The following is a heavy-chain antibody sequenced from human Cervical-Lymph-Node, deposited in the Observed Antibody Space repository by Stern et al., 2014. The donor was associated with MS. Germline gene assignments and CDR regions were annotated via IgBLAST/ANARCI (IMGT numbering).Heavy chain of an antibody. CDR1: GFSLNTDGVG. D-gene: IGHD4-17*01. V-gene: IGHV2-5*02. CDR3: AHTTVTFDEAYGLDV. Sequence: QITLKESGPTLVKPTQTLTLTCTCSGFSLNTDGVGVGWIRQPPGKALEWLAVIFWADGERYSPSLNSRLSFSKYPSKIQPGLTMANMDPVDTATYYCAHTTVTFDEAYGLDVWGQGTTVTVSS. CDR2: IFWADGE. J-gene: IGHJ6*02.